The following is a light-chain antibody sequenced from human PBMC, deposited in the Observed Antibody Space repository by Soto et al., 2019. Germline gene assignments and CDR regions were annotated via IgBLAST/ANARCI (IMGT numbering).Light chain of an antibody. V-gene: IGKV3-20*01. CDR1: QSVSSNY. CDR3: QQYGSSGT. CDR2: GAS. J-gene: IGKJ1*01. Sequence: ESVLTQSPGTLSLSPGERATLSCRASQSVSSNYLAWYQQKPGQAPRVLIYGASTRATNIPARFSGSGSGTDFTLTISRLEPEDFAVYYCQQYGSSGTFGQGTKVDIK.